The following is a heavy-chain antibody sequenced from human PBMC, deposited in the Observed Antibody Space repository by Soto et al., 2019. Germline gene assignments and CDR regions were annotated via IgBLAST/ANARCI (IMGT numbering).Heavy chain of an antibody. V-gene: IGHV3-48*03. D-gene: IGHD3-22*01. J-gene: IGHJ4*02. CDR1: GFTFSSYE. CDR3: ARDSGYYYDSSGYRGTLPSDY. Sequence: GGSLRLSCAASGFTFSSYEMNWVRQAPGKGLEWVSYISSSGSTIYYADSVKGRFTISRDNAKNSLYLQMNSLRAEDTAVYYCARDSGYYYDSSGYRGTLPSDYWGQGTLVTVSS. CDR2: ISSSGSTI.